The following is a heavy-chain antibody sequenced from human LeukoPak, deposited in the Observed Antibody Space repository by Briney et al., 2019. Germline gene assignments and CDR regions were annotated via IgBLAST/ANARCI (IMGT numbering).Heavy chain of an antibody. CDR2: ISAYNGNT. CDR3: ARVPDSSGWYYFDY. V-gene: IGHV1-18*01. CDR1: GYTFTSYG. D-gene: IGHD6-19*01. Sequence: ASVKVSCKASGYTFTSYGISWVRQAPGQGLEWMGWISAYNGNTNYAQKLQGRVTMTTDTSTSTAYMELRSLRSDDTAVYYCARVPDSSGWYYFDYWGQGTLVTVSS. J-gene: IGHJ4*02.